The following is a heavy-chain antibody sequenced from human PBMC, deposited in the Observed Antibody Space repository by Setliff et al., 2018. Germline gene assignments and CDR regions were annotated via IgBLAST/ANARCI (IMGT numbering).Heavy chain of an antibody. Sequence: SETLSLTCAVSGSAISSGHYRGWIRQPPRKGGLEWIGSFRPSGRTYNNPSLKSRVTISLDTSRKQFSLKLTSVTAADTAVYYRVRDAGDGYGVDAYAGGGFDIWGQGTMVTVSS. J-gene: IGHJ3*02. CDR3: VRDAGDGYGVDAYAGGGFDI. V-gene: IGHV4-38-2*02. D-gene: IGHD4-17*01. CDR1: GSAISSGHY. CDR2: FRPSGRT.